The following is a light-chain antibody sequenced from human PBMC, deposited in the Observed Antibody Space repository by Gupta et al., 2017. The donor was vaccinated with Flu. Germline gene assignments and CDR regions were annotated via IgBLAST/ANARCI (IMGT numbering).Light chain of an antibody. J-gene: IGKJ1*01. CDR3: RHDNSYPWT. CDR1: QNISSW. V-gene: IGKV1-5*03. CDR2: KGS. Sequence: PPTLSASEGDRVTITCRASQNISSWLDWYQQEPGKAPKLLICKGSSLESGVPSRFGGSGSGTEFTLTIDRLEPAAFATYYCRHDNSYPWTFGEGTRVEIK.